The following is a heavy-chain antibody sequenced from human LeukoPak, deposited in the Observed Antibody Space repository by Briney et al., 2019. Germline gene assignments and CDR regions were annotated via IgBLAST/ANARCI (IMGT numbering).Heavy chain of an antibody. J-gene: IGHJ4*02. D-gene: IGHD5-24*01. CDR3: AGGYSATIDY. Sequence: GGSLRLSCAASGLTFSSYWVHWVRQAPGKGLVWVSRINSDGSTTNYADSVKGRFTISRDNAKNTLYLQMNSLRVEDTAVYYCAGGYSATIDYWGQGSLVTVPS. V-gene: IGHV3-74*01. CDR2: INSDGSTT. CDR1: GLTFSSYW.